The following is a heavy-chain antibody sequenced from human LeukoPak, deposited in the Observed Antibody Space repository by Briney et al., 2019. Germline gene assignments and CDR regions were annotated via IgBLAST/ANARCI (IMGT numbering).Heavy chain of an antibody. CDR2: LSGGGDRT. Sequence: GGSLRLSCAASGFTFNTYDMSWVRQSPVKGLEWVSGLSGGGDRTYYTDSVKGRFTISRDNSQNTVYLQMNTLRAEDTALYYCARGGTLVRGGDPFDYWGQGTLVTVSS. CDR1: GFTFNTYD. V-gene: IGHV3-23*01. D-gene: IGHD3-10*01. CDR3: ARGGTLVRGGDPFDY. J-gene: IGHJ4*02.